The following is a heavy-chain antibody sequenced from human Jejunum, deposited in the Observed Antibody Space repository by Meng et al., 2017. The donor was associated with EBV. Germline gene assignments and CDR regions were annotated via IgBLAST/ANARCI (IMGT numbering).Heavy chain of an antibody. D-gene: IGHD5-12*01. CDR1: GGSVNSGNVY. J-gene: IGHJ4*02. CDR2: IYYSGST. V-gene: IGHV4-61*01. CDR3: AGLRYSGYDRAFDY. Sequence: QLQESGPGLATPSETLSLTCTVSGGSVNSGNVYWSWIRQPPGKGLEWIGYIYYSGSTNYIPSLKSRVTISLDTSKNQFSLKLSSVTAADTAVYYRAGLRYSGYDRAFDYWGQGALVTVSS.